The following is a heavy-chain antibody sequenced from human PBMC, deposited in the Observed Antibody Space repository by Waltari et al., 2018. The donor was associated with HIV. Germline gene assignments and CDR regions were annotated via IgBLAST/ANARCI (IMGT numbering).Heavy chain of an antibody. CDR3: ARPLGGGYTY. Sequence: EVQLVESGGGLVQPGGSLRLSCAASGFTFSSYGMNWVRQAPGKGLEWISYISSSSSIIYYADSVKGRFTISRDNAKNSVYLQMNSLRAEDTAVYYCARPLGGGYTYWGQGTLVTVSS. J-gene: IGHJ4*02. D-gene: IGHD3-22*01. CDR2: ISSSSSII. CDR1: GFTFSSYG. V-gene: IGHV3-48*04.